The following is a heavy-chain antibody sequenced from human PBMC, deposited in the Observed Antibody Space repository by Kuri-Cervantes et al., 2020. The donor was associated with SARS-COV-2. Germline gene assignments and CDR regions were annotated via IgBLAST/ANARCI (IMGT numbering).Heavy chain of an antibody. CDR3: ARDSVVGGGWFDP. J-gene: IGHJ5*02. CDR2: IYYSGST. D-gene: IGHD3-22*01. Sequence: SETLSLTCTVSGGSISSYYWSWIRQPPGKGLEWIGYIYYSGSTNYNPSLKSRVTISVDTSKNQFSLKLSSVTAADTAVYYCARDSVVGGGWFDPWGQGTLVTVSS. CDR1: GGSISSYY. V-gene: IGHV4-59*01.